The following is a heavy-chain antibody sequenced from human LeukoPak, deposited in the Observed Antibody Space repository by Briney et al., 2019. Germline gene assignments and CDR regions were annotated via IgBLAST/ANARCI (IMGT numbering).Heavy chain of an antibody. J-gene: IGHJ5*02. V-gene: IGHV1-8*01. D-gene: IGHD2-2*03. Sequence: ASVKVSCKASGYTFTSYDINWVRQATGQGLEWMGWMNPNSGNTGYAQKFQGRVTMTRNTSISTAYMELSSLRSEDTAVYYCARALYDGYCSSTSCSRGYWFDPWGQGTLVTVSS. CDR1: GYTFTSYD. CDR2: MNPNSGNT. CDR3: ARALYDGYCSSTSCSRGYWFDP.